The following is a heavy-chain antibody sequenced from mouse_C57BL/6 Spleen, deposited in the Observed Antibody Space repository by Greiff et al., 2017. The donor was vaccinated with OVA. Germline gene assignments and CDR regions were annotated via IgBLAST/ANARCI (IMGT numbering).Heavy chain of an antibody. CDR1: GYTFTNYW. D-gene: IGHD2-4*01. J-gene: IGHJ3*01. CDR3: AAYDYDDWFAY. Sequence: QVQLQQSGAELVRPGTSVKMSCKASGYTFTNYWIGWAKQRPGHGLEWIGDIYPGGGYTNYNEKFKGKATLTADKSSSTAYMQFSSLTSEDSAIYYCAAYDYDDWFAYWGQGTLVTVSA. CDR2: IYPGGGYT. V-gene: IGHV1-63*01.